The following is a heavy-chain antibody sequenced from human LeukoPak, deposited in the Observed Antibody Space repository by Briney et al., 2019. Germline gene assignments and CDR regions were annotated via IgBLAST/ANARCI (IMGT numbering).Heavy chain of an antibody. J-gene: IGHJ4*02. D-gene: IGHD2-2*01. CDR3: ARALTYLGYCSSTSCRPNDY. CDR2: ISSSGSTI. CDR1: GFTFSDYY. V-gene: IGHV3-11*04. Sequence: GGSLRLSCAASGFTFSDYYMSWIRQAPGKGLEWVSYISSSGSTIYYADSVKGRFTISRDNAKNSLYLQMNSLRAEDTAVYYCARALTYLGYCSSTSCRPNDYWGQGTLVTVSS.